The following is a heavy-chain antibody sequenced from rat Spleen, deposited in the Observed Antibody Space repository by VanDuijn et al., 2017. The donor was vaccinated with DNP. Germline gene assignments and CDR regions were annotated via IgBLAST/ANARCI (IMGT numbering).Heavy chain of an antibody. V-gene: IGHV3-1*01. CDR3: VRWVRALDY. CDR1: GYSITSSY. Sequence: EVQLQESGPGLVKPSQSLSLTCSVTGYSITSSYRWNWIRKFPGDKMEWIGHISYSGSTGYNPSLKSRISITRDTSKNQFFLQLNSVTTEDTATYYCVRWVRALDYWGQGVMVTVSS. J-gene: IGHJ2*01. CDR2: ISYSGST. D-gene: IGHD4-1*01.